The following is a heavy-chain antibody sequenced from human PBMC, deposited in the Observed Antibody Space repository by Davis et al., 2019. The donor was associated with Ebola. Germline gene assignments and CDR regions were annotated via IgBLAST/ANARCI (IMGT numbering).Heavy chain of an antibody. D-gene: IGHD3-10*01. CDR3: ATWRGPYYFGY. CDR2: ISVSGGTT. J-gene: IGHJ4*02. V-gene: IGHV3-23*01. CDR1: GFTFSSYW. Sequence: AGSLRLSCAASGFTFSSYWMHWVRQAPGKGLEWVSAISVSGGTTYYAASVKGRFTISRDNSKNTLYLQMNSLRAEDTAVYYCATWRGPYYFGYCGQGILVTVSS.